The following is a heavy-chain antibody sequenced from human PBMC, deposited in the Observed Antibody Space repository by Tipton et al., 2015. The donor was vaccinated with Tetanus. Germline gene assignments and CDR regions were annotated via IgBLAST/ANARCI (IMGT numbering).Heavy chain of an antibody. Sequence: QLVQSGAEVKKPGESLKISCQGSGYSFNIYWIAWVRQMPGKGLEWMGIIYPGDSDTRYSPSFQGQVTISADKSISTAYLQWSSLQASDTAIYFCARLPKHYSASGSTWGQGTLVTVSS. V-gene: IGHV5-51*01. J-gene: IGHJ5*02. CDR1: GYSFNIYW. D-gene: IGHD3-10*01. CDR3: ARLPKHYSASGST. CDR2: IYPGDSDT.